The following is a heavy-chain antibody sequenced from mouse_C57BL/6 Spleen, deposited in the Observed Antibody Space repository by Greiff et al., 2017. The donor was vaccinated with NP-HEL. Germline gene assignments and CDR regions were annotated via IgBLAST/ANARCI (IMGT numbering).Heavy chain of an antibody. J-gene: IGHJ4*01. CDR3: AKEDYGSHYYAMDY. V-gene: IGHV1-64*01. D-gene: IGHD1-1*01. Sequence: QVHVKQPGAELVKPGASVKLSCKASGYTFTSYWMHWVKQRRGQGLEWIGMIHPNSGSTNYNEKFKSKATLTVDKSSSTAYMQLSSLTSEDSAVYYCAKEDYGSHYYAMDYWGQGTSVTVSS. CDR2: IHPNSGST. CDR1: GYTFTSYW.